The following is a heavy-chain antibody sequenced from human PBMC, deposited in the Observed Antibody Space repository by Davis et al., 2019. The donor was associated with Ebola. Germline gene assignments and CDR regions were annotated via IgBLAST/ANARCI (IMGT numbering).Heavy chain of an antibody. D-gene: IGHD6-19*01. V-gene: IGHV6-1*01. CDR3: ARGWTRTGFDV. CDR2: TYYTSKWIN. J-gene: IGHJ4*02. Sequence: PSETLSLTCAISGDSVSTAGWNWIRQSPSRGLEWLGRTYYTSKWINDYAESVTSRIIINPDTSMNQFSLHLNSVTPEDTAVYYCARGWTRTGFDVWGQGIQVTVSS. CDR1: GDSVSTAG.